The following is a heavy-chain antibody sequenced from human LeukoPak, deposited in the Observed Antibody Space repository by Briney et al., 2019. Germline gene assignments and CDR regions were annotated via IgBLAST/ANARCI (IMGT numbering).Heavy chain of an antibody. V-gene: IGHV3-49*04. CDR1: GITFGDYA. CDR2: IRSKAYGGTT. CDR3: TRGAYCGGDCYDY. Sequence: GGSLRLSCTASGITFGDYAMSWVRQAPGKGLEWVGFIRSKAYGGTTEYAASVKGRFTISRDDSKSIAYLQMNSLKTEDTAVYYCTRGAYCGGDCYDYWGQGTLVTVSS. D-gene: IGHD2-21*01. J-gene: IGHJ4*02.